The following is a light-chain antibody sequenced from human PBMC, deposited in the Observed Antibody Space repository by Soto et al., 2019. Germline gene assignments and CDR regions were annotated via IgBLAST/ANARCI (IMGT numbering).Light chain of an antibody. CDR2: DVS. CDR1: TSDVGGYNY. J-gene: IGLJ2*01. CDR3: SSYTSSSPL. V-gene: IGLV2-14*03. Sequence: QSVLTRPMSVYGAPLESFSISCTRTTSDVGGYNYVSWYQQHPGKAPKLMIYDVSNRPAGVSNRFSGSKSGNTASLTISGLQAEDEADYFCSSYTSSSPLFGGGTKVTVL.